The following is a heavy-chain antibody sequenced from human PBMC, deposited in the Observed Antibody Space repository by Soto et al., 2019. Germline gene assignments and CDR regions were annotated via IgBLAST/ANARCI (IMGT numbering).Heavy chain of an antibody. CDR1: GYTLTELS. CDR2: LDPEDGEI. Sequence: QVQLGQSGAEVKKPGASVKVSCKVSGYTLTELSIHWVRQVPGKGLEWMGGLDPEDGEIIYAQEFQGRVTMTEDRYADTAYLELSSLSSDDTAVYYCAASPLGVGYFYYYGLGIWGQGTTVIVSS. V-gene: IGHV1-24*01. CDR3: AASPLGVGYFYYYGLGI. J-gene: IGHJ6*02. D-gene: IGHD3-22*01.